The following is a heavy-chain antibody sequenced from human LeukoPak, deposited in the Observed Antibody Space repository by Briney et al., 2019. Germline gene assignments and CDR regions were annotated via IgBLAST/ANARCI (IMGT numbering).Heavy chain of an antibody. CDR3: ARGAVAGTYFDY. J-gene: IGHJ4*02. V-gene: IGHV3-74*01. Sequence: GGSLRLSCAASGFTFRSYWMHWVRQAPGKGLVWVSRINTAGNSISYADSVKGRFTISRDNAKNTLYLQINSLRVEDTAVYYCARGAVAGTYFDYWGQGTLVTASS. D-gene: IGHD6-19*01. CDR1: GFTFRSYW. CDR2: INTAGNSI.